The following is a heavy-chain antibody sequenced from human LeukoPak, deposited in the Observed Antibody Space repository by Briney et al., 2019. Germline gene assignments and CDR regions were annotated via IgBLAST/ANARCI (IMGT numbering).Heavy chain of an antibody. J-gene: IGHJ4*02. CDR3: ARGSGYYYGDFDY. CDR2: IYYSGST. CDR1: GGSISSYY. Sequence: SETLSLTCTVSGGSISSYYWSWIRQPPGKGLEWIGYIYYSGSTNYNPSLKSRVTISVDTSKNQFSLMLSSVTAADTAVYYCARGSGYYYGDFDYWGQGTLVTVSS. V-gene: IGHV4-59*12. D-gene: IGHD3-22*01.